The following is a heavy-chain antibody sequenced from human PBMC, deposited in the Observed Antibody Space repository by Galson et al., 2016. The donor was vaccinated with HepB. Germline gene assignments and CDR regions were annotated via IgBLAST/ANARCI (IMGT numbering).Heavy chain of an antibody. CDR1: GFTVSSNN. CDR3: VREVYGGALDY. J-gene: IGHJ4*02. D-gene: IGHD4-23*01. Sequence: SLRLSCAASGFTVSSNNMDWVRQAPGKGLEWVSVFYSSGKTAHADSVEGRFTVSRDTSKNMLYLQMNSLRAADTAIYYCVREVYGGALDYWGQGTLVSVSS. V-gene: IGHV3-53*01. CDR2: FYSSGKT.